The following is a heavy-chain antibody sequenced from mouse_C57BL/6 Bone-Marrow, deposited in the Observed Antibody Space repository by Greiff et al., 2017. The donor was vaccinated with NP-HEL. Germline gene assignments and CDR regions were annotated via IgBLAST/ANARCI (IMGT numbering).Heavy chain of an antibody. CDR1: GYAFSSSW. Sequence: VQVVESGPELVKPGASVKISCKASGYAFSSSWMNWVKQRPGKGLEWIGRIYPGDGDTNYNGKFKGKATLTADKSSSTAYMQLSSLTSEDSAVYFCARPFIYYYGSPYWYFDVWGTGTTVTVSS. D-gene: IGHD1-1*01. CDR2: IYPGDGDT. V-gene: IGHV1-82*01. J-gene: IGHJ1*03. CDR3: ARPFIYYYGSPYWYFDV.